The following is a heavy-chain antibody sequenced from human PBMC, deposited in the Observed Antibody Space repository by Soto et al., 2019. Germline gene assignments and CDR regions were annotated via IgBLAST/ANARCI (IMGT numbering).Heavy chain of an antibody. Sequence: ASVKVSCKASGYTFTSYYMHWVRQAPGQGLEWLGIINPSGGSTSYAQKLQGRVTMTTDTSTSTAYMELRSLRSDDTAVYYCARDPHAGYFDYWGQGTLVTVSS. J-gene: IGHJ4*02. CDR1: GYTFTSYY. D-gene: IGHD6-13*01. CDR2: INPSGGST. V-gene: IGHV1-46*01. CDR3: ARDPHAGYFDY.